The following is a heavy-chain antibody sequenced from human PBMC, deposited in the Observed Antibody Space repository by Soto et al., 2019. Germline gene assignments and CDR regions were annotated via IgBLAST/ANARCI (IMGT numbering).Heavy chain of an antibody. CDR2: ISSTSSYI. CDR1: GFTFSSYS. CDR3: ARVSFRRVAAEARPSDDYYYGMDV. J-gene: IGHJ6*02. D-gene: IGHD6-13*01. V-gene: IGHV3-21*01. Sequence: EVQLVESGGGLVKPGGSLRLSCAASGFTFSSYSMNWVRQAPGKGLEWVSSISSTSSYINYADSVKGRFTISRDNAKNSLYQQMKSLRGEDTTVYYGARVSFRRVAAEARPSDDYYYGMDVWGQGTTVTDSS.